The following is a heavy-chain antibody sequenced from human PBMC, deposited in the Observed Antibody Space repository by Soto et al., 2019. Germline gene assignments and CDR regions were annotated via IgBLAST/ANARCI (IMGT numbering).Heavy chain of an antibody. V-gene: IGHV3-21*01. CDR3: AREGALKPFSS. CDR1: VFTFSNYN. J-gene: IGHJ5*02. Sequence: RGSLLLSCVPSVFTFSNYNMNWVRQAPGKGLEWVSHISGTSVYIHYGDSVKGRFTISRDNAKNSVYLQMDSLRVEDTAVYYCAREGALKPFSSWGQGALVTVSS. CDR2: ISGTSVYI.